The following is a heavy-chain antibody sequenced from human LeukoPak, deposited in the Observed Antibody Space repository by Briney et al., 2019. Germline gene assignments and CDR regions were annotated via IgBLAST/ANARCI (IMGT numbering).Heavy chain of an antibody. J-gene: IGHJ4*02. Sequence: GLEWVGRIRSKTDGETTDYAAPVKGRFSISRDDSKNTVYLQMNSLKTEDAAVYYCTTEKDYWGQGTLVTVSS. V-gene: IGHV3-15*07. CDR3: TTEKDY. CDR2: IRSKTDGETT.